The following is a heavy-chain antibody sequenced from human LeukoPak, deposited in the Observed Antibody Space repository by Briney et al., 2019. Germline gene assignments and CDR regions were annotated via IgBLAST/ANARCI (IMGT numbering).Heavy chain of an antibody. J-gene: IGHJ4*02. CDR2: IYSGGST. CDR1: GFTVSSDY. V-gene: IGHV3-66*01. Sequence: GGSLRLSCAASGFTVSSDYMSWVRQAPGKGLEWVSVIYSGGSTYYADSVKGRFTISRDNSKNTLYLQMNSLRAEDTAVYYCARANGYYYDSSGSYYFDYWGQGTLVTVSS. CDR3: ARANGYYYDSSGSYYFDY. D-gene: IGHD3-22*01.